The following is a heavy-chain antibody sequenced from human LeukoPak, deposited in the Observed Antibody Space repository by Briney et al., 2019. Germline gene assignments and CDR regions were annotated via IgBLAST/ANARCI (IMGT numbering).Heavy chain of an antibody. V-gene: IGHV4-30-4*08. J-gene: IGHJ6*03. Sequence: PSKTLSLTCAVSGVSISSGDYYWTWIRQPPGKGLEWIGYISYSGSTYYSPSLKSGITISLDTSKNQFSLKVTSVTAADTAVYYCARDENSYYMDVWGTGTTVTVSS. CDR2: ISYSGST. CDR3: ARDENSYYMDV. CDR1: GVSISSGDYY.